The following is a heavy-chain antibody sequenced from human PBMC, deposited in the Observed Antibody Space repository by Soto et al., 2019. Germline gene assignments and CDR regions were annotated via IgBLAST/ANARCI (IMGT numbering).Heavy chain of an antibody. CDR3: ARRVIGSSRAFDI. V-gene: IGHV3-23*01. Sequence: VQLLESGGGLAQPGGSLRLSCAASGFAFTGHPMSWVRQAPEKGLEWVAGISDGGDLTYNADSVKGRFTISRDNSRNTLYLQMNSLRAEDTTVYCCARRVIGSSRAFDIWGQGTMVTVSS. D-gene: IGHD3-10*01. CDR2: ISDGGDLT. CDR1: GFAFTGHP. J-gene: IGHJ3*02.